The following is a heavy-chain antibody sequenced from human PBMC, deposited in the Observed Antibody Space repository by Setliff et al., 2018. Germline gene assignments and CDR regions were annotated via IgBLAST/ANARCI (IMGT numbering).Heavy chain of an antibody. CDR3: ARRAVAVVSGMDV. Sequence: SSETLSLTCAVYGGSFSGYYWSWIRQPPGKGLEWIGEINHSGSTNYNPSLKSRVTISVDTSKNQFSLKLSSVTAADTAVYYCARRAVAVVSGMDVWGQGTTVTVSS. CDR2: INHSGST. V-gene: IGHV4-34*01. J-gene: IGHJ6*02. CDR1: GGSFSGYY. D-gene: IGHD6-19*01.